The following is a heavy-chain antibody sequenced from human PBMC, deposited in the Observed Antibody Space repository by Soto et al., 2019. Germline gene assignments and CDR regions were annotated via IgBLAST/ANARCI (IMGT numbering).Heavy chain of an antibody. CDR1: GLTFSNYW. Sequence: EVQLVESGGDLVQPGGSLRLSCVTSGLTFSNYWLSWVRQAPGKGLEWVANINQAGNKKYYVDSVKGRFTISRDNAKNSLDLQMNSLKAEDTAVYYCARDRGSGRYWGQGTLVTDSS. D-gene: IGHD2-8*02. V-gene: IGHV3-7*05. CDR2: INQAGNKK. J-gene: IGHJ4*02. CDR3: ARDRGSGRY.